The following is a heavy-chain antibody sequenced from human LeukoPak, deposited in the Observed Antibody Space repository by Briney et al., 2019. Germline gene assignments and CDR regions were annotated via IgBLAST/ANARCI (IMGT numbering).Heavy chain of an antibody. CDR3: ARERDDDPFDI. CDR2: ISAGSGNT. D-gene: IGHD1-1*01. CDR1: GDSSRTNA. Sequence: GASVKVSCKASGDSSRTNAFVWIRQAPGQSLEWMGWISAGSGNTKLSQNFQDRLTITRDTAASTVHMELSRLRSADTAVYFCARERDDDPFDIWGQGTLVIVSS. V-gene: IGHV1-3*01. J-gene: IGHJ3*02.